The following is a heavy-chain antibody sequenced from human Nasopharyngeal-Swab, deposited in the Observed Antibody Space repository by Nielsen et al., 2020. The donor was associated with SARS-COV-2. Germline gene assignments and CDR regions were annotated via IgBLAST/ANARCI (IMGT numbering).Heavy chain of an antibody. J-gene: IGHJ5*02. Sequence: ASVKVSCKVSGYTLTELSMHWVRQAPGKGLEWMGGFDPEDGETIYAQKFQGRVTMTEDTSTDTAYMELSSLRPEDTAVYYCATGPVRGVISWFDPWGQGTLVTVSS. CDR2: FDPEDGET. D-gene: IGHD3-10*01. V-gene: IGHV1-24*01. CDR3: ATGPVRGVISWFDP. CDR1: GYTLTELS.